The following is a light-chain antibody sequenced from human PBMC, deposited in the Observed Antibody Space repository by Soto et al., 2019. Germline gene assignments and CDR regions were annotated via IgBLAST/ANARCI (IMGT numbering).Light chain of an antibody. CDR1: SSDVGGYNY. CDR3: CSYAGSYTLV. CDR2: DVN. V-gene: IGLV2-11*01. Sequence: QSALTQPRSVSGSPGQSVTISCTGTSSDVGGYNYVSWYQQDPGKAPKLMIYDVNKRPSGVPDRFSGSKSGNTASLTISGLQAEDEADYYCCSYAGSYTLVFGTGTKLTVL. J-gene: IGLJ1*01.